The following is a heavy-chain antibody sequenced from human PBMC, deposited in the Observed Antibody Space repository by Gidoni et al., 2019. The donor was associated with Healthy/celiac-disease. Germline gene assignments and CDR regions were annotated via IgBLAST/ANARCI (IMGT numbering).Heavy chain of an antibody. CDR2: IYYSGST. J-gene: IGHJ3*02. V-gene: IGHV4-39*01. D-gene: IGHD3-22*01. CDR1: GRCISSSSYY. Sequence: QLQLQEAGPGLVKPSETLSLTCTVSGRCISSSSYYCGWIRQPPGKGLEWIGSIYYSGSTYYNPSLKRRVTISVDTSNTQFSLKLSSVTAADTAVYYCASGVYDSSEGAFDIWGQGTMVTVSS. CDR3: ASGVYDSSEGAFDI.